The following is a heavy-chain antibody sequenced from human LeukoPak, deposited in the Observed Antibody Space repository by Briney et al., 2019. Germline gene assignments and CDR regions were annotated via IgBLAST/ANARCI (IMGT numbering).Heavy chain of an antibody. V-gene: IGHV4-39*01. CDR3: ARRGYCSSTSCYEYWFDP. D-gene: IGHD2-2*01. CDR2: IYYSGST. CDR1: GGSISSSSYD. J-gene: IGHJ5*02. Sequence: SETLSLTCTVSGGSISSSSYDWGWIRQPPGKGLEWIGIIYYSGSTYYNPSLKSRLTISVNTSKNQLSLKLSSVTATDTAVYYCARRGYCSSTSCYEYWFDPWGQGTLVTVSS.